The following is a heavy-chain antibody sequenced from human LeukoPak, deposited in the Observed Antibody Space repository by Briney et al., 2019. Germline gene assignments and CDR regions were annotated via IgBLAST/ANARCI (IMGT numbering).Heavy chain of an antibody. CDR3: AGRIGYCSGGSCSYGMDV. V-gene: IGHV1-3*01. CDR2: INAGNGNT. Sequence: ASVKVSCKASGYTFTAYYMHWVRQAPGQGLEWMGWINAGNGNTKYSQKFQGRVTITRDTSASTAYMELSSLRSEDTAVYYCAGRIGYCSGGSCSYGMDVWGQGTTVTVSS. J-gene: IGHJ6*02. D-gene: IGHD2-15*01. CDR1: GYTFTAYY.